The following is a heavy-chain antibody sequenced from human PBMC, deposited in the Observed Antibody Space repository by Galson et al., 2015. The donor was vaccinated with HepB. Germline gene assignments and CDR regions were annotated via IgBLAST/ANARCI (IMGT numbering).Heavy chain of an antibody. V-gene: IGHV3-48*01. Sequence: SLRLPCAASGFTFSSYAMHWVRRAPGKGLEWVSYISSSSSTIYYADSVKGRFTISRDNAKNSLYLQMNSLKTEDTAVYYCTRRLRFLGPRPDAFDIWGQGTMVTVSS. CDR1: GFTFSSYA. J-gene: IGHJ3*02. D-gene: IGHD3-3*01. CDR3: TRRLRFLGPRPDAFDI. CDR2: ISSSSSTI.